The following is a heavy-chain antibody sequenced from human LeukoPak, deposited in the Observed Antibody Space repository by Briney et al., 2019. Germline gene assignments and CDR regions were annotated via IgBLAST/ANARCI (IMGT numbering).Heavy chain of an antibody. CDR2: IKQDGSEK. V-gene: IGHV3-7*01. J-gene: IGHJ4*02. Sequence: PGGSLRLSCAASGITLSTYWMSWVRRAPGKGLEWVANIKQDGSEKNYVDSVKGRFTISRDNAKNSLYLQMNSLRAEDTAVYYCARDRVPAAAEFDYWGQGTLVTVSS. CDR1: GITLSTYW. CDR3: ARDRVPAAAEFDY. D-gene: IGHD2-2*01.